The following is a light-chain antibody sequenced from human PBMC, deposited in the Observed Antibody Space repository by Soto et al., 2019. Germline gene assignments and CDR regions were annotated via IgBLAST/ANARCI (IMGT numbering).Light chain of an antibody. CDR3: QQANSFPLT. CDR1: QDIRSW. J-gene: IGKJ4*01. V-gene: IGKV1-12*01. CDR2: AAT. Sequence: DIQMTQSPSYVSASVGDRVSITCRASQDIRSWLAWYQQRPGKAPKLLIYAATILRSGVPSRFSGSGSGTTFTLTINNLQPEDFASYFCQQANSFPLTFGGGTKVDIK.